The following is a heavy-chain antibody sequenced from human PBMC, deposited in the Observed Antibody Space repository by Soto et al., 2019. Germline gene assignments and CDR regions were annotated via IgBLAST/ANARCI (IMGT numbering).Heavy chain of an antibody. CDR1: GFTFSSYG. CDR2: ISYDGSNK. CDR3: AKDSDPRNYDFWSGYYG. Sequence: RLSCATSGFTFSSYGMHWVRQAPGKGLEWVAVISYDGSNKYYADSVKGRFTISRDNSKNTLYLQMNSLRAEDTAVYYCAKDSDPRNYDFWSGYYGWGQGTLVTVSS. V-gene: IGHV3-30*18. J-gene: IGHJ4*02. D-gene: IGHD3-3*01.